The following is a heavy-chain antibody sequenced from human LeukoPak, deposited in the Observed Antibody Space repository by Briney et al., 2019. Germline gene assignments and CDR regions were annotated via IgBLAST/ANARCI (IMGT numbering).Heavy chain of an antibody. Sequence: GGSLRLSCAASGFTFSSYWIHWVRQAPGKGLVWVSRINSDGSSTSYADSVKGRFTISRDNAKNTLYLQMNSLRAEDTAVYYCARDRGYDFGTDYWGQGTLVTVSS. V-gene: IGHV3-74*01. CDR2: INSDGSST. CDR3: ARDRGYDFGTDY. CDR1: GFTFSSYW. J-gene: IGHJ4*02. D-gene: IGHD3/OR15-3a*01.